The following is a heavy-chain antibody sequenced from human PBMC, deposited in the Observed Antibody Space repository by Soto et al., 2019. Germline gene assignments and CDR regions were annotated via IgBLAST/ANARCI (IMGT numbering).Heavy chain of an antibody. CDR2: VSAYNGNT. V-gene: IGHV1-18*01. D-gene: IGHD2-15*01. Sequence: ASVKVSCKASGYTFTSYGISWVRQAPGQGLEWMGWVSAYNGNTNYAQKLQGRVTMTTDTSTSTAYMELRSLRSDDTAVYYCARDSRYCSGGSCYSIYYYMDFWGKGTTVTVSS. CDR1: GYTFTSYG. CDR3: ARDSRYCSGGSCYSIYYYMDF. J-gene: IGHJ6*03.